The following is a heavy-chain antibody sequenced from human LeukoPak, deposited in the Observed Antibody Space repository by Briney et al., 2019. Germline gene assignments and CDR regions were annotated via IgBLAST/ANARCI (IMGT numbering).Heavy chain of an antibody. D-gene: IGHD2-15*01. CDR1: GFTVSSNY. Sequence: GGSLRLSCAASGFTVSSNYMSWVRQAPGKGLEWVSVIYSGGSTYYADSVKGRFTISRDNSKSTLYLQMNSLRAEDTAVYYCARDPLGYCSGGSCGDWGQGTLVTVSS. V-gene: IGHV3-53*01. CDR2: IYSGGST. J-gene: IGHJ4*02. CDR3: ARDPLGYCSGGSCGD.